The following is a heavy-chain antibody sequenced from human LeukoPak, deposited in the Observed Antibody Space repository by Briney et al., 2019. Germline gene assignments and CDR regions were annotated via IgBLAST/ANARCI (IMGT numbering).Heavy chain of an antibody. Sequence: GGSLRLSCAASGFTFSSYSMNWVRQSPGKGLEWISYISSSSSALYYGDSVKGRFTISRDSATNSVSLQMDSLRPEDTAVYYCARGDYGDYYWYFDLWGRGTLVTVSS. D-gene: IGHD4-17*01. CDR2: ISSSSSAL. V-gene: IGHV3-48*01. CDR1: GFTFSSYS. J-gene: IGHJ2*01. CDR3: ARGDYGDYYWYFDL.